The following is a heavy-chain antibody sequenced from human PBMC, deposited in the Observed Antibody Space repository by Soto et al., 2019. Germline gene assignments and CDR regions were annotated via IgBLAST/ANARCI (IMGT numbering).Heavy chain of an antibody. CDR3: ARGSSYGDYGEVDY. V-gene: IGHV1-2*04. Sequence: ASVKVSCKASGYTFTGYYMHWVRQAPGQGLEWMGWINPNSGGTNYAQKFQGWVTMTRDTSISTAYMELSRLRSDGTAVYYCARGSSYGDYGEVDYWGQGTLVTVSS. CDR1: GYTFTGYY. CDR2: INPNSGGT. D-gene: IGHD4-17*01. J-gene: IGHJ4*02.